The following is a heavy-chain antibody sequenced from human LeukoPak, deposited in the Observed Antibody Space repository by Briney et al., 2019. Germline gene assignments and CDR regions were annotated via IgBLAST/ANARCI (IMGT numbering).Heavy chain of an antibody. Sequence: GGSLRLSCAASGFTFSDYYMSWIRQAPGKGLEWVSYISSSGSTIYYADSVKGRFTISRDNAKNSLYLQMNSLRAEDTAVYYCARGYTSPWDRAFDIWGQGTMVTVSS. J-gene: IGHJ3*02. CDR3: ARGYTSPWDRAFDI. D-gene: IGHD6-19*01. CDR2: ISSSGSTI. CDR1: GFTFSDYY. V-gene: IGHV3-11*04.